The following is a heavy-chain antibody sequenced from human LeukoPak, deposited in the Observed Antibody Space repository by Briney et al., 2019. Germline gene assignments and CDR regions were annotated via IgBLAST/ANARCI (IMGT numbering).Heavy chain of an antibody. CDR3: ARLLYYYDSSGYYYPFDY. D-gene: IGHD3-22*01. CDR2: IYYSGST. V-gene: IGHV4-59*08. CDR1: GGSISSYY. Sequence: SETLSLTCTVSGGSISSYYWSWIRQPPGKGLEWIGYIYYSGSTNYNPSLKSRVTISVDTSKNQFSLKLSSVTAADTAVYYCARLLYYYDSSGYYYPFDYWGQGTLVTVSS. J-gene: IGHJ4*02.